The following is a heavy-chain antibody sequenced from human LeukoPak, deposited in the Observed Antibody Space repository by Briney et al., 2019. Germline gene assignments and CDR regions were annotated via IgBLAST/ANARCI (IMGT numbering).Heavy chain of an antibody. J-gene: IGHJ5*02. V-gene: IGHV4-61*02. Sequence: PSETLSLTCTVSGGSISSGSYSWSWIRQPAGKGLEWIGRFYTSGSTNYNPSLKSRVTISVDTSKNQFSLKLSSVTAADTAVYYCAREIIAAHNWFDPWGQGTLVTVSS. D-gene: IGHD6-6*01. CDR2: FYTSGST. CDR3: AREIIAAHNWFDP. CDR1: GGSISSGSYS.